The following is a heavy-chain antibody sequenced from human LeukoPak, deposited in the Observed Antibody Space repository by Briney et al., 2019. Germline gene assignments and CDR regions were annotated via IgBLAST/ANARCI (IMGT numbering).Heavy chain of an antibody. CDR1: GFTFSSYA. CDR2: ISGSGGST. CDR3: VSFYETY. J-gene: IGHJ4*02. Sequence: GSLRLSCAASGFTFSSYALSWVRQAPGKGLEWVSTISGSGGSTYYADSVKGRFTISKDNAKNTVYLQMNNLRAEDTAVYYCVSFYETYWGRGTLVTVSS. V-gene: IGHV3-23*01. D-gene: IGHD2-2*01.